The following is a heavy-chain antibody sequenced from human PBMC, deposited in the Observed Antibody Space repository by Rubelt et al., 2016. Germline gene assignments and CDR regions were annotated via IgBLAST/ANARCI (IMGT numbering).Heavy chain of an antibody. CDR2: IKQDGREK. V-gene: IGHV3-7*03. CDR1: GFTFSSYW. D-gene: IGHD6-13*01. CDR3: ARDLGSDSSSFGAFDI. J-gene: IGHJ3*02. Sequence: EVQLVESGGGLVQPGGSLRLSCAASGFTFSSYWMSWVRQAPGKGLDWVANIKQDGREKYSVDSVKGRFTISRDNAKNSLYLQMNSLRAEDTAVYYCARDLGSDSSSFGAFDIWGQGTMVTVSS.